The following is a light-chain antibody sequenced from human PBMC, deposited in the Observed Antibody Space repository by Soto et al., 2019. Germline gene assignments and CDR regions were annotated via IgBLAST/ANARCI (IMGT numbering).Light chain of an antibody. CDR2: EVT. Sequence: QSALTQPASVSGSPGQSITISCTGTSSDFGNYNLVSWYQQHPGKVPKLILFEVTNRPSGVSNRFSGSKSGNTASLTISGLQAEDEAHYYCSSYTTNSPPVVFGGGTKLTVL. V-gene: IGLV2-14*02. CDR1: SSDFGNYNL. CDR3: SSYTTNSPPVV. J-gene: IGLJ2*01.